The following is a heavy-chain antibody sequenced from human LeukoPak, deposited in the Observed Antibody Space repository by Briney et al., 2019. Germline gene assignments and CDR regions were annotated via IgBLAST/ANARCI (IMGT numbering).Heavy chain of an antibody. CDR1: GGSISPYY. CDR2: ISASGTT. Sequence: SETLSLTCTVSGGSISPYYWTWIRQSPGKGLEWIGYISASGTTDYNPSLKGRVTMSEDTSKSQFSLHLNSVTAADTAVFYCARRSTLFYFDYWGQGALVTVSS. V-gene: IGHV4-4*09. J-gene: IGHJ4*02. CDR3: ARRSTLFYFDY.